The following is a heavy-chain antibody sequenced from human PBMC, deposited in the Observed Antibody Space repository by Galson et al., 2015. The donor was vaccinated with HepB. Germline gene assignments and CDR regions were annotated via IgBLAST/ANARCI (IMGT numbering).Heavy chain of an antibody. CDR1: GFTFGDHA. CDR2: IRSKTHGGTT. J-gene: IGHJ4*02. V-gene: IGHV3-49*04. Sequence: SLRLSCAVSGFTFGDHAMSWVRQAPGKGLEWVGFIRSKTHGGTTEYAASVKGRFTISRDDSKSIAYLQMNSLRAEDTAEYYCTSHLDYYDGRAYYSAFDYWGQGTLVTVSS. D-gene: IGHD3-22*01. CDR3: TSHLDYYDGRAYYSAFDY.